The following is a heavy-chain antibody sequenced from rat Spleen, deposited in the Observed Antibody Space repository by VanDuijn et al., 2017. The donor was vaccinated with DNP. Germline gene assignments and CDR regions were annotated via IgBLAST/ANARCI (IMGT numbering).Heavy chain of an antibody. CDR2: ISYDGGST. V-gene: IGHV5-20*01. Sequence: EVQLVESGGGLVQPGRSLKLSCAASGFTFSDYYMAWVRQAPTKGLEWVASISYDGGSTYYRDSVKGRFTISRDNAKSSLYLQMDSLRSEDTATYYCTKPIGSSGAYWGQGTLVTVSS. CDR3: TKPIGSSGAY. CDR1: GFTFSDYY. J-gene: IGHJ3*01. D-gene: IGHD1-2*01.